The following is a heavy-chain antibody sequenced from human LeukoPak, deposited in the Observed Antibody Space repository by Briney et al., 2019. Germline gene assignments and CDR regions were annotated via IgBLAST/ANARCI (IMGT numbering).Heavy chain of an antibody. J-gene: IGHJ3*02. V-gene: IGHV1-69*13. CDR1: GDTFRSDV. CDR3: ATTSPGTTVAENAFDI. CDR2: IIPVFNAP. D-gene: IGHD4-17*01. Sequence: ASVKVSCKASGDTFRSDVFSWVRQAPAQGLEWMGGIIPVFNAPKYAQKFQGRVTIIADESTTTAYMELSSLRSEDTAIYYCATTSPGTTVAENAFDIWGQGTMVTVSS.